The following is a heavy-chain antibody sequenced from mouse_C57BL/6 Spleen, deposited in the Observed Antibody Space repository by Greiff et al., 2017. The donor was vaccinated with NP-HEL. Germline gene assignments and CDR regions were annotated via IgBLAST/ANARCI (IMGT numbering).Heavy chain of an antibody. CDR3: ARVGSSSWFAY. V-gene: IGHV1-64*01. D-gene: IGHD1-1*01. CDR1: GYTFTSYW. J-gene: IGHJ3*01. Sequence: QVQLQQSGAELVKPGASVKLSCKASGYTFTSYWMHWVKQRPGQGLEWIGMIHPNSGSTNYNEKFKSKATLTVDKSSSTAYMQLSSLTSEDSAVYYCARVGSSSWFAYWGQGTLVTVSA. CDR2: IHPNSGST.